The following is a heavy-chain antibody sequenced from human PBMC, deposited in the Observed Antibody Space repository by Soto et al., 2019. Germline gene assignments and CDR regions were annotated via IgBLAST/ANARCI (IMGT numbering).Heavy chain of an antibody. J-gene: IGHJ6*02. CDR3: TRGQEVWWNAGPLGLHGLDV. CDR1: RYTFISYD. V-gene: IGHV1-8*01. CDR2: MNPSSANT. D-gene: IGHD3-16*01. Sequence: ASVKVSCKASRYTFISYDINWVRQAPGQGLERMGWMNPSSANTGYAQKFQGRISMTRNTSMNTAYTELNSLTSEDTAAYYCTRGQEVWWNAGPLGLHGLDVWGQGTTVTVSS.